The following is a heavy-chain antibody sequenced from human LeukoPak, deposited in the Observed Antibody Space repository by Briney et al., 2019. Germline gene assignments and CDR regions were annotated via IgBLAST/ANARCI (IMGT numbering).Heavy chain of an antibody. CDR1: GFTFSSYS. Sequence: GGSLRLSCAASGFTFSSYSMNWVRQAPGKGLEWVSSISSSSSYIYYADSVKGRFTIPRDNAKNSLYLQMNSLRAEDTAVYYCARGSGAVAGVDYWGQGTLVTVSS. CDR2: ISSSSSYI. V-gene: IGHV3-21*01. J-gene: IGHJ4*02. CDR3: ARGSGAVAGVDY. D-gene: IGHD6-19*01.